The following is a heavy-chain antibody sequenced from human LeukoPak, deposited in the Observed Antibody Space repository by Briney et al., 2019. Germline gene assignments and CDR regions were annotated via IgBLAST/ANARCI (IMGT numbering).Heavy chain of an antibody. J-gene: IGHJ4*02. CDR3: ARDAAYGYDRFHY. V-gene: IGHV3-7*01. CDR1: GFTFSIYW. CDR2: INEDGSDK. Sequence: TGGSLRLSCAASGFTFSIYWMNWVRQAPGKGLEWLANINEDGSDKNYVVALKGRFTISRDNAKKSLYLQMNSLRAEDTAVYYCARDAAYGYDRFHYWGQGTQVTVSS. D-gene: IGHD4-17*01.